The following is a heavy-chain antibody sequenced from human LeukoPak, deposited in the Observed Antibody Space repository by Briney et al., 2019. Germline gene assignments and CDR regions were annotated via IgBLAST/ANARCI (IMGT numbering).Heavy chain of an antibody. CDR1: GGTFSSYA. V-gene: IGHV1-69*13. J-gene: IGHJ4*02. CDR3: ARGTGKYYFDY. D-gene: IGHD4-17*01. Sequence: ASVKVSCKASGGTFSSYAISWVRQAPGQGLEWMGGIIPIFGTANYVQKFQGRVTITADESTSTAYMELSSLRSEDTAVYYCARGTGKYYFDYWGQGTLVTVSS. CDR2: IIPIFGTA.